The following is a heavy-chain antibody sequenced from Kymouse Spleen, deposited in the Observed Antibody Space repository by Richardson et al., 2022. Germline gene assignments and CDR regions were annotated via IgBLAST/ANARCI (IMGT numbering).Heavy chain of an antibody. Sequence: EVQLVESGGGLVKPGGSLRLSCAASGFTFSSYSMNWVRQAPGKGLEWVSSISSSSSYIYYADSVKGRFTISRDNAKNSLYLQMNSLRAEDTAVYYCARDEGIAVAGTIFDYWGQGTLVTVSS. CDR1: GFTFSSYS. CDR2: ISSSSSYI. J-gene: IGHJ4*02. CDR3: ARDEGIAVAGTIFDY. D-gene: IGHD6-19*01. V-gene: IGHV3-21*03.